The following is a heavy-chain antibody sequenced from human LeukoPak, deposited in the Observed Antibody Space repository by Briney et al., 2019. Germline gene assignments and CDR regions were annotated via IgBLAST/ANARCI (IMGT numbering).Heavy chain of an antibody. CDR1: GDSISYYY. Sequence: SETPSLTCNVSGDSISYYYWSWIRQPPGKGLEWIGYIYYSGSTDYNPSLKSRVSISVDTSKNQFSLKLNSVTPADTAVYYCARDGRISPYSGMDVWGQGTTVTVSS. CDR3: ARDGRISPYSGMDV. CDR2: IYYSGST. D-gene: IGHD1-26*01. J-gene: IGHJ6*02. V-gene: IGHV4-59*01.